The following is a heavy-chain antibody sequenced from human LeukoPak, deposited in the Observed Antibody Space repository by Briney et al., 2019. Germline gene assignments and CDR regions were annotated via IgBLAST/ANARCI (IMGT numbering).Heavy chain of an antibody. CDR3: ARDLEPNTAMVTPPGY. D-gene: IGHD5-18*01. J-gene: IGHJ4*02. V-gene: IGHV3-21*01. Sequence: GGSLRLSCAASGFTFSSYSMNWVRQAPGKGLEWVSSISSSSSYIYYADSVKGRFTISRDNAKNSLYLQMNSLRAEDTAVYYCARDLEPNTAMVTPPGYWGQGTLVTVSS. CDR1: GFTFSSYS. CDR2: ISSSSSYI.